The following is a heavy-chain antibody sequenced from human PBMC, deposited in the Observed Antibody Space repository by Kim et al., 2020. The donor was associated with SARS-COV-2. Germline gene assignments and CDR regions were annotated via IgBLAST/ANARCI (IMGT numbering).Heavy chain of an antibody. V-gene: IGHV1-69*01. CDR3: ARDSPIAVAGCLQH. Sequence: AQKFQGRVTITADESTSTAYMELSSLRSEDTAVYYCARDSPIAVAGCLQHWGQGTLVTVSS. D-gene: IGHD6-19*01. J-gene: IGHJ1*01.